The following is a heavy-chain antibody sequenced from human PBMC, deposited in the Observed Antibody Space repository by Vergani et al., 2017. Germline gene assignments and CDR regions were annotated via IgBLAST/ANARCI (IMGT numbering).Heavy chain of an antibody. CDR3: ARGLLWGDNDY. J-gene: IGHJ4*02. V-gene: IGHV3-13*01. D-gene: IGHD2-21*02. Sequence: EVQLVESGGGLVQPGGSLRLSCAASRFTFSSYDMHWVRQATGKGLEWVSTIGTAGDTYYPGSVKGRFTISRENAKNSLYLQMNSLRAEDTAVYYCARGLLWGDNDYWGQGTLVTVSS. CDR1: RFTFSSYD. CDR2: IGTAGDT.